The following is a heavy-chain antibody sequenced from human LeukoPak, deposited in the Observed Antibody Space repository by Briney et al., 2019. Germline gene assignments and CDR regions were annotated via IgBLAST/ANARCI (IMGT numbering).Heavy chain of an antibody. CDR3: ARRRGIAVATFDY. CDR1: GYSFNKYW. J-gene: IGHJ4*02. CDR2: ISPGDSDT. D-gene: IGHD6-19*01. Sequence: GESLKISCKGSGYSFNKYWIGWVRQMPGKGLEWMGIISPGDSDTRYSPSFQGQVTISADMSISTAYLHWSRLKASDTAIYYCARRRGIAVATFDYWGQGTLVTVSS. V-gene: IGHV5-51*01.